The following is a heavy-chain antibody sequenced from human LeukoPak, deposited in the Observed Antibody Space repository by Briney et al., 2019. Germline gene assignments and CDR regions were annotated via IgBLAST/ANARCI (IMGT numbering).Heavy chain of an antibody. CDR2: MRYDENNK. V-gene: IGHV3-30*02. Sequence: GGSLRLSCAASGFTFSSYGMHWVRQAPGKGLECVAFMRYDENNKYYADSVKGRFTISRDNSKNTLYLQMSSLRSEDTAVYYCARDPWGRSSWSFDPWGQGTLVTVSS. CDR3: ARDPWGRSSWSFDP. CDR1: GFTFSSYG. D-gene: IGHD6-13*01. J-gene: IGHJ5*02.